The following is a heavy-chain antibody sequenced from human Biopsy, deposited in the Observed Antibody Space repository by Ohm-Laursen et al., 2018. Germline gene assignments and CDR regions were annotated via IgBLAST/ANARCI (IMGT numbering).Heavy chain of an antibody. CDR1: GYTFTSYG. CDR3: ARERGGYKRTDY. Sequence: SVKVSCKASGYTFTSYGISWVRQAPGQGLEWMGWINTYNGNTNYAQNLQGRVTMTTDTSTSTAYMELRSLRSDDTAVYHCARERGGYKRTDYWGQGTLVTVSS. CDR2: INTYNGNT. J-gene: IGHJ4*02. D-gene: IGHD5-24*01. V-gene: IGHV1-18*01.